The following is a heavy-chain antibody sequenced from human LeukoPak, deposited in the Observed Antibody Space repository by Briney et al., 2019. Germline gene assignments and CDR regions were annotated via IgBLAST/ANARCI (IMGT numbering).Heavy chain of an antibody. J-gene: IGHJ4*02. V-gene: IGHV6-1*01. D-gene: IGHD1-1*01. CDR2: TYYRSKWHT. CDR1: GDSVSSNSAA. Sequence: SQTLSLTCAISGDSVSSNSAAWNWIRQSPSRGLEWLGRTYYRSKWHTYYAASVKSRIAINRDTSKDQFSLQLNSVTPEDTAVYYCARSTGPIDYWGQGTLVTVSS. CDR3: ARSTGPIDY.